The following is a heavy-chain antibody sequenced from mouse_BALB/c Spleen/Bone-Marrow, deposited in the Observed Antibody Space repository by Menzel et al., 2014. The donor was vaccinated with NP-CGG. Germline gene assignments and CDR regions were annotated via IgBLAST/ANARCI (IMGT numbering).Heavy chain of an antibody. J-gene: IGHJ3*01. CDR3: ARDDYAY. D-gene: IGHD2-4*01. V-gene: IGHV1S56*01. CDR2: IYPGDFNT. CDR1: DYTFTSYY. Sequence: VQLQQSGPELVKPGASVRISCKASDYTFTSYYIHWVKQRPGQGLEWIGWIYPGDFNTKYNEKFKGKATLTADKSSSTAYMQLSSLTSEDSAVYFCARDDYAYWGQGTLVTVSA.